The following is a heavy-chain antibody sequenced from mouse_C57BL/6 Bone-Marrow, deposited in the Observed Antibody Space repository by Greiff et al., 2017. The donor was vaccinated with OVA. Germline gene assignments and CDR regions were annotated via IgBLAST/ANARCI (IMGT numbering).Heavy chain of an antibody. CDR3: ARDDYVYFDV. Sequence: EVQLQESGPGLVKPSQSLSLTCSVTGYSITSGYYWNWIRQFPGNKLEWMGYISYDGSNNYNPSLKNRISITRDTSKNQFFLKLNSVTTEDTATYYCARDDYVYFDVWGTGTTVTVSS. J-gene: IGHJ1*03. D-gene: IGHD2-4*01. V-gene: IGHV3-6*01. CDR1: GYSITSGYY. CDR2: ISYDGSN.